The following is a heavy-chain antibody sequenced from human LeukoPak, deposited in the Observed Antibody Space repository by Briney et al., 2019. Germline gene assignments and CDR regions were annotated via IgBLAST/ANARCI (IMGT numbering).Heavy chain of an antibody. D-gene: IGHD5-18*01. J-gene: IGHJ4*02. CDR3: ARDQGYTYGQTHYFDF. V-gene: IGHV4-4*07. CDR1: AGSINPYY. Sequence: SETLSLTCTVSAGSINPYYWSWIRQSAEKGLEWIGRIYASGTTKYNPSLQSRVAMSVDMSKNQFSLNLAPVTAADTAVYYCARDQGYTYGQTHYFDFWGQGILVTVSS. CDR2: IYASGTT.